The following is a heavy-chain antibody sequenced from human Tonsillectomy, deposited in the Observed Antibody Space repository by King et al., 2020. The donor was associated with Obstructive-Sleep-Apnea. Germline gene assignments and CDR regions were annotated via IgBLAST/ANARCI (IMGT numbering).Heavy chain of an antibody. V-gene: IGHV4-59*01. Sequence: QLQESGPGLVKPSETLSLTCTVSGGSISTYCWSWIRQPPGKGLEWIGYIYYSGTANYNPSLQSRVTISVDTSKNQFSLKLSSLSAADTAVYYCARDLTEAPYYGMDAWGQGTTVTVSS. CDR3: ARDLTEAPYYGMDA. CDR2: IYYSGTA. CDR1: GGSISTYC. J-gene: IGHJ6*02. D-gene: IGHD3-9*01.